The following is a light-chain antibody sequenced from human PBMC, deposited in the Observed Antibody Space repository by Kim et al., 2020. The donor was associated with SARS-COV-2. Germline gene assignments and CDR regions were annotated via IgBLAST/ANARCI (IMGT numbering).Light chain of an antibody. J-gene: IGLJ3*02. CDR2: EDN. CDR3: QSYDSSTWV. CDR1: SGSIANNH. Sequence: NFMLTQPHSVSESPGKTVTISCTRSSGSIANNHVQWYQQRPGSAPTTVIYEDNQRPSGVPDRFSGSIDSSSNSASLTISGLKTEDEADYYCQSYDSSTWVFGGGTQLTVL. V-gene: IGLV6-57*03.